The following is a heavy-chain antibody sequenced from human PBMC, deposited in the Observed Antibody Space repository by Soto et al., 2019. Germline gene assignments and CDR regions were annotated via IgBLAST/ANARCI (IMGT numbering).Heavy chain of an antibody. J-gene: IGHJ2*01. Sequence: DVQLLESGGGLVQPGGSLRLSCAASGFTFRSYAMSWVRQAPGKGLEWVSGISGSGISTHYADSVKGRFTVSRDNSKNTLYLQMNSLRAEDTAVYNCAKEPVGPDWYFHLWGRGTLVTVSS. CDR1: GFTFRSYA. V-gene: IGHV3-23*01. CDR2: ISGSGIST. CDR3: AKEPVGPDWYFHL.